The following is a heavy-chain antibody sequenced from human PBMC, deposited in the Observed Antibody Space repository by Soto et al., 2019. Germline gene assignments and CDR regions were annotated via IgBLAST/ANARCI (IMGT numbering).Heavy chain of an antibody. Sequence: SVKVSCKASGGTLSAFAISWVRQAPGQGLEWMGGIIPVFGTPIHAQKFQGRLTITADKPTNTVYLDLSSLRSADTAVYYCARGRGRDGYNFWDWGQGTLVTVSS. CDR3: ARGRGRDGYNFWD. J-gene: IGHJ4*02. CDR1: GGTLSAFA. D-gene: IGHD5-12*01. V-gene: IGHV1-69*06. CDR2: IIPVFGTP.